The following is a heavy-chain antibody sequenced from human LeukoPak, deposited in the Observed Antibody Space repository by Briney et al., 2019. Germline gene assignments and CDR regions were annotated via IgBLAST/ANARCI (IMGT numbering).Heavy chain of an antibody. V-gene: IGHV4-59*01. Sequence: SETLSLTCAVYGGSFSGYYWSWIRQPPGKGLEWIGYIYYTGSANYNPSLKSRVSISVDTSKNQFSLELSSVTAADTAVYYCARDSLLRGSGWDYWYFDLWGRGTLVTVSS. CDR3: ARDSLLRGSGWDYWYFDL. D-gene: IGHD6-25*01. CDR2: IYYTGSA. J-gene: IGHJ2*01. CDR1: GGSFSGYY.